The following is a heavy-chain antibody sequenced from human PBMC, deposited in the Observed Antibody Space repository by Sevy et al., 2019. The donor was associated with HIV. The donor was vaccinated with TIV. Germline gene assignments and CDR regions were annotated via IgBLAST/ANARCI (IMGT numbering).Heavy chain of an antibody. CDR3: ARDRGESLCSAFDY. D-gene: IGHD3-10*02. V-gene: IGHV3-30*04. J-gene: IGHJ4*02. Sequence: GGSLRLSCAASGFTFSDYRMHWVRQAPGKGLEWVAVISYDGRNNKYNADSVKGRFTISRDNSKNTVYLQMNSLRAEDTAIYYCARDRGESLCSAFDYWGQGTLVTVSS. CDR2: ISYDGRNNK. CDR1: GFTFSDYR.